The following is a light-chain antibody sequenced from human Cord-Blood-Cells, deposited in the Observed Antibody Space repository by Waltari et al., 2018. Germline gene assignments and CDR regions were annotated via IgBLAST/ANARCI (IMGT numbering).Light chain of an antibody. CDR1: QSVLYSSNNKNY. CDR3: QQYYSPPWT. V-gene: IGKV4-1*01. CDR2: WAS. J-gene: IGKJ1*01. Sequence: DIVMTQSPDSLAVSLGERATINCKSSQSVLYSSNNKNYLAWYQQKPGQPHKLLIYWASTRESGVPDLFSGSGSGTDFTLTISSLQAEDVAVYYCQQYYSPPWTFGQGTKVEIK.